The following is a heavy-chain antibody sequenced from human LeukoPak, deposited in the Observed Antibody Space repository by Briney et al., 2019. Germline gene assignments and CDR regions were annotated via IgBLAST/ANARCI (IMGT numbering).Heavy chain of an antibody. CDR3: ARDLDPYYDFWSGYYPLDY. CDR1: GFIFSNNW. V-gene: IGHV3-21*01. J-gene: IGHJ4*02. Sequence: GGSLRLSCAASGFIFSNNWMNWVRQAPGKGLEWVSSISSSSSYIYYADSVKGRFTISRDNAKNSLYLQMNSLRAEDTAVYYCARDLDPYYDFWSGYYPLDYWGQGTLVTVSS. CDR2: ISSSSSYI. D-gene: IGHD3-3*01.